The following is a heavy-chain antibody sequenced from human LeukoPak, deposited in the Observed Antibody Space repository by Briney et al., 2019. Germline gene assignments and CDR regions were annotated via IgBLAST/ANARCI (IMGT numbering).Heavy chain of an antibody. Sequence: GGSLKLSSAPSGFSPSASAMHWVRQASGKGLEWVGRIRSKANRYATAYAASVKDRFIISREDSKSTAYLQMYSRKTEDTAVYDCSCFDYWGQGTLVTVSS. CDR2: IRSKANRYAT. J-gene: IGHJ4*02. CDR3: SCFDY. CDR1: GFSPSASA. V-gene: IGHV3-73*01.